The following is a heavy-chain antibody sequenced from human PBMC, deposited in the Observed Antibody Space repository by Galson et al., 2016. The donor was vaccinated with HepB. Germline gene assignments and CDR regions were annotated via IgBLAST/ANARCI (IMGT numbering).Heavy chain of an antibody. D-gene: IGHD2-15*01. CDR3: AREMLSCSGGSCSAGHLSNWFDP. V-gene: IGHV3-23*01. J-gene: IGHJ5*02. CDR1: GFTFSNYA. Sequence: SLRLSCAASGFTFSNYAMTWVRQAPGKGLERVSSISSTGDSTYYTFYVDSVKGRFTISRDNSKSTLYLQMNSQRHEDTGVYFCAREMLSCSGGSCSAGHLSNWFDPWGQGTLVTVSS. CDR2: ISSTGDST.